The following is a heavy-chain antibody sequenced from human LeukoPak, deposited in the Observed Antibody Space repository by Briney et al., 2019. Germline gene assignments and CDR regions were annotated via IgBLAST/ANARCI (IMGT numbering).Heavy chain of an antibody. CDR1: GFTSSSYS. V-gene: IGHV3-21*01. CDR3: ARVAYSWNDGERYFDY. CDR2: ISSSSSYI. D-gene: IGHD1-20*01. J-gene: IGHJ4*02. Sequence: GGSLRLSCAASGFTSSSYSMNWVRQAPGKGLEWVSSISSSSSYIYYADSVKGRFTISRDNAKNSLYLQMNSLRAEDTAVYYCARVAYSWNDGERYFDYWGQGTLVTVSS.